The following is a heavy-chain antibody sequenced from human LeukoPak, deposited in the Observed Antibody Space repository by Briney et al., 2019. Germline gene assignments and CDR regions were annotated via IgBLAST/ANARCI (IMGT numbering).Heavy chain of an antibody. V-gene: IGHV4-34*01. D-gene: IGHD3-22*01. Sequence: SETLSLTCGVSGGSFSGYYFSWVRQSPEKGLEWIGEINHSGSTNYNPSLKSRVTISVDTAKKQISLKLNSVTAADTAVYYCARNSVPSFYSDTSGYFYYWGQGTLVTVSP. CDR3: ARNSVPSFYSDTSGYFYY. CDR1: GGSFSGYY. CDR2: INHSGST. J-gene: IGHJ4*02.